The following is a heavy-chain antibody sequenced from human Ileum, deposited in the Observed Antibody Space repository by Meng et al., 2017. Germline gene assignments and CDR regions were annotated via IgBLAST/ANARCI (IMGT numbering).Heavy chain of an antibody. Sequence: QVQLQESGPGLVRPSETRSLPCSVSGDSVIRGSYYWNWIRQSAGKGLEWIGYINYSGTAYYNASLGSRVSMSIDTSKNQFSLKLTSVTAADTAVYYCTRDQTSNGWGSFDSWGQGTLVTVSS. CDR1: GDSVIRGSYY. CDR3: TRDQTSNGWGSFDS. CDR2: INYSGTA. V-gene: IGHV4-61*01. D-gene: IGHD7-27*01. J-gene: IGHJ4*02.